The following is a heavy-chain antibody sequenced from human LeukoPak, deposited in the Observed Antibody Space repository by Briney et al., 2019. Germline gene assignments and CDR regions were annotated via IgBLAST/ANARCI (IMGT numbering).Heavy chain of an antibody. Sequence: SETLSLXCTVSGGSISSSGYYWGWIRQPPGKGLEWIASIYYSGSTYYNPSLKSRVTISVDTSKNQLSLKLSSLTAADTAVYYCARHEYSGSYYGLSWFDPWGQGTLVTVSS. CDR2: IYYSGST. J-gene: IGHJ5*02. CDR3: ARHEYSGSYYGLSWFDP. D-gene: IGHD1-26*01. CDR1: GGSISSSGYY. V-gene: IGHV4-39*01.